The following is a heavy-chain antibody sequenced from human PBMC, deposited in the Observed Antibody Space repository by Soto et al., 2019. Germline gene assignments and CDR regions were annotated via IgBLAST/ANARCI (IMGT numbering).Heavy chain of an antibody. Sequence: EVQLVESGGGLVQPGGSLRLSCAASGFDFNYFWMHWVRQAPGKGLVWISRIKTDGNDASYADSVKGRFTISRDNAKNTLYLQMNSLRDEDTAVYFCARVHASGWTRDAFDMWGQGTVVAVSS. J-gene: IGHJ3*02. V-gene: IGHV3-74*01. CDR3: ARVHASGWTRDAFDM. CDR1: GFDFNYFW. D-gene: IGHD6-19*01. CDR2: IKTDGNDA.